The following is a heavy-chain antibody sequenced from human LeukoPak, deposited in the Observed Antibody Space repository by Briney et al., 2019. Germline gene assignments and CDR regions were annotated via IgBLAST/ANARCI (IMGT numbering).Heavy chain of an antibody. Sequence: GESLKISCKGSGYTFTTQWIGWVRQMPGKGLEWMGIIYPADSDSRYSPYFQGQVTISADKSISTAYLQWSSLKASDTAMYYCARRYGGYFDYWGQGTLVTVSS. J-gene: IGHJ4*02. V-gene: IGHV5-51*01. CDR3: ARRYGGYFDY. D-gene: IGHD3-10*01. CDR1: GYTFTTQW. CDR2: IYPADSDS.